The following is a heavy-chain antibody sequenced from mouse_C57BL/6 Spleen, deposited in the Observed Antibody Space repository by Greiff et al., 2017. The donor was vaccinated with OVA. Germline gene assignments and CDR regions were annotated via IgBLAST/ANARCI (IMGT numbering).Heavy chain of an antibody. CDR3: TRKAELGRGNAMDY. CDR1: GYTFTDYE. V-gene: IGHV1-15*01. J-gene: IGHJ4*01. Sequence: VKLVESGAELVRPGASVTLSCKASGYTFTDYEMHWVKQTPVHGLEWIGAIDPETGGTAYNQKFKGKAILTADKSSSTAYMELRSLTSEDSAVYYCTRKAELGRGNAMDYWGQGTSVTVSS. CDR2: IDPETGGT. D-gene: IGHD4-1*01.